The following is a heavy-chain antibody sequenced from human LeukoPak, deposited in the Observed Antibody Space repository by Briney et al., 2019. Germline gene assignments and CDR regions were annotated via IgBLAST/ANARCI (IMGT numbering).Heavy chain of an antibody. CDR3: AKDTIDIVDCSGGSCSNWYFDL. J-gene: IGHJ2*01. Sequence: GGSLRLSCAASGFTFDDYAMHWVRQAPGKGLEWVSGISWNSGSIGYADSVKGRFTISRDNAKNSLYLQMNSLRAEDTALYYCAKDTIDIVDCSGGSCSNWYFDLWGRGTLVTVSS. V-gene: IGHV3-9*01. D-gene: IGHD2-15*01. CDR2: ISWNSGSI. CDR1: GFTFDDYA.